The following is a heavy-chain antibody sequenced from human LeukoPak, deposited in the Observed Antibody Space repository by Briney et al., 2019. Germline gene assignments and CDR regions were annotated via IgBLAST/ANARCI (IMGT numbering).Heavy chain of an antibody. CDR3: AKRMGPSITAADLDY. CDR1: GFTFSSFG. J-gene: IGHJ4*02. V-gene: IGHV3-30*18. CDR2: ISYDGSNR. Sequence: GGSLRLSCAASGFTFSSFGMHWVRQAPGKGLEWVAVISYDGSNRYYADSVKGRFTISRDNFKNTLYLQMSSLRPEDTAVYYCAKRMGPSITAADLDYWGRGTLVTVSS. D-gene: IGHD6-13*01.